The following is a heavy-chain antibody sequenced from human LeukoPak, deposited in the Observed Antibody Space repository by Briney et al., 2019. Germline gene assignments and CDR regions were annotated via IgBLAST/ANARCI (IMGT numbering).Heavy chain of an antibody. J-gene: IGHJ6*02. Sequence: GGSLRLSCAASGFTFSSYSMNWVRQAPGKGLVWVSSITSCSSYIYYADSVRGRLPLSRHYAKNSLYLQMTSLRAEDTAVYYCARDFEIVVVPAAIGLAYYYDMDVWGQGTTVTVSS. V-gene: IGHV3-21*01. D-gene: IGHD2-2*02. CDR2: ITSCSSYI. CDR3: ARDFEIVVVPAAIGLAYYYDMDV. CDR1: GFTFSSYS.